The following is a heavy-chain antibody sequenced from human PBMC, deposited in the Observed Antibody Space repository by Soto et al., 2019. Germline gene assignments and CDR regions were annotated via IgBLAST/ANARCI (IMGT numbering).Heavy chain of an antibody. J-gene: IGHJ4*02. Sequence: GGSLRLSCTASGFTFGDYAMSWVRQAPGKGLEWVGFIRSKAYGGTTEYAASVKGRFTISRDDSKSIAYLQMNSLKTEDTAVYYCTRDIVATLDYWGQGTLVTVSS. CDR3: TRDIVATLDY. D-gene: IGHD5-12*01. CDR1: GFTFGDYA. V-gene: IGHV3-49*04. CDR2: IRSKAYGGTT.